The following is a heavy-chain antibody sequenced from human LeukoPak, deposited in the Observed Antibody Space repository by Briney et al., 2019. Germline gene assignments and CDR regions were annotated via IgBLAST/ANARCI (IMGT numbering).Heavy chain of an antibody. J-gene: IGHJ4*02. Sequence: SETLSLTCTGSGGSIGSYFWSWVRQPAGERLEWIGRVYSSGSPNYNPSLKSRVTMSVDTSKNQFSVKLSSVTAADTAVYYCARGSTDRKFDYWGQGTLVTVSS. CDR1: GGSIGSYF. V-gene: IGHV4-4*07. CDR2: VYSSGSP. CDR3: ARGSTDRKFDY. D-gene: IGHD1-14*01.